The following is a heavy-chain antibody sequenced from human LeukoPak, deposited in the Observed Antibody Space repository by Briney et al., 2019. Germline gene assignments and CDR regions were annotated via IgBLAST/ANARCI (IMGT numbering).Heavy chain of an antibody. D-gene: IGHD3-16*02. J-gene: IGHJ4*02. CDR3: ARHEEITFGGVIATTGFDY. CDR2: IYHSGST. V-gene: IGHV4-38-2*01. Sequence: PSETLSLTCAVSGYSISSGYYWGWIRQPPGKGLEWIGSIYHSGSTYYNPSLKSRVNISGDTSKNQFSLKLSSVTAADTAVYYCARHEEITFGGVIATTGFDYWGQGTLVTVSS. CDR1: GYSISSGYY.